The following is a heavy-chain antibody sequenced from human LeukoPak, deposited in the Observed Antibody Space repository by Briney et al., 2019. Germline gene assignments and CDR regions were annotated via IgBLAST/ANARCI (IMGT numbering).Heavy chain of an antibody. V-gene: IGHV1-46*01. Sequence: GASVKVSCKASGYTFTSYYMHWVRQAPGQGLEWMGIINPSGGSTSYAQKFQGRVTMTRNTSISTAYMELSSLRSEDTAVYYCARGRDSDGMDVWGQGTTVTVSS. D-gene: IGHD3-10*01. J-gene: IGHJ6*02. CDR1: GYTFTSYY. CDR3: ARGRDSDGMDV. CDR2: INPSGGST.